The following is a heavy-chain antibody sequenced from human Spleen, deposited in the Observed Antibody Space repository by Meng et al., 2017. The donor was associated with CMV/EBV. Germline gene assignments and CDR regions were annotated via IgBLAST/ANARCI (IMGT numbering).Heavy chain of an antibody. CDR2: IYYSGST. Sequence: QVQLQGSGPGLVKPSQTLSLTCTVYGGSISSGDYYWSWIRQPPGKGLEWIGYIYYSGSTYYNPSLKSRVTISVDTSKNQFSLKLSSVTAADTAVYYCARSDLAAAGYNWFDPWGQGTLVTVSS. J-gene: IGHJ5*02. D-gene: IGHD6-13*01. CDR3: ARSDLAAAGYNWFDP. V-gene: IGHV4-30-4*08. CDR1: GGSISSGDYY.